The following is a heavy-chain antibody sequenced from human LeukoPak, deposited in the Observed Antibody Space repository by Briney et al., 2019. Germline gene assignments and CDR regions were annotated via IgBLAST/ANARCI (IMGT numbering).Heavy chain of an antibody. D-gene: IGHD3-22*01. CDR1: GFTFSNNW. CDR2: IKEDGSQK. V-gene: IGHV3-7*01. CDR3: ASGWSLRY. J-gene: IGHJ4*02. Sequence: GGSLRLSRAASGFTFSNNWMSWVRQAPGKGLEWVANIKEDGSQKYYVDSVKGRFTISRDNAKNSLYLQMNSLRDDDTAVYYCASGWSLRYWGQGTLVTVSS.